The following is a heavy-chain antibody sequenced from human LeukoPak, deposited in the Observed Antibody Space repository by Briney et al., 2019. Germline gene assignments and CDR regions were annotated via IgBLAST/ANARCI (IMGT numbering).Heavy chain of an antibody. V-gene: IGHV1-2*02. CDR1: GYTFTGYY. Sequence: ASVKVSCKASGYTFTGYYMHWVRQAPGQGLEWMGWINPNSGGTNYAQKFQGRVTMTRDTSISTAYMELSRLRSDDTAVYYCARDQAATNTQVRFCLDWGQGTLVTVSS. J-gene: IGHJ4*02. CDR3: ARDQAATNTQVRFCLD. CDR2: INPNSGGT. D-gene: IGHD3-9*01.